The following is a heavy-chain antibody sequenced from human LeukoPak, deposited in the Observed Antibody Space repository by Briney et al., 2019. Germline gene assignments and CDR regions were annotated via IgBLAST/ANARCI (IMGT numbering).Heavy chain of an antibody. D-gene: IGHD3-10*02. CDR1: GFTFSSYS. CDR3: ARVAVRGYYFDY. Sequence: GGSLRLSCAASGFTFSSYSMNWVRQAPGKGLEWVSFISSSSSYIYYADSVKGRFTISRDNAKNSLYLQMNSLRAEDTAVYYCARVAVRGYYFDYWGQGTLVTVSS. CDR2: ISSSSSYI. V-gene: IGHV3-21*01. J-gene: IGHJ4*02.